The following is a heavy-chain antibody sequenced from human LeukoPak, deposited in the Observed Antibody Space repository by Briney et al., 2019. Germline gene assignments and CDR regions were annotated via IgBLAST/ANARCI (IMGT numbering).Heavy chain of an antibody. J-gene: IGHJ4*02. Sequence: GGSLRLSCAVSGFTFSDYYMTWVRQAPGKGLEWLSYISGNSDDINYLDSVRGRLTISRDNAKNSLYLQMNSLRVEDTAVYYCTRDPRRLDYLGQGTLVTVSS. V-gene: IGHV3-11*05. CDR3: TRDPRRLDY. CDR1: GFTFSDYY. CDR2: ISGNSDDI.